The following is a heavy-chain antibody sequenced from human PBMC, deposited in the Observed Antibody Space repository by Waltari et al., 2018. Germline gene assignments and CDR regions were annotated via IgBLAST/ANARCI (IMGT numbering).Heavy chain of an antibody. D-gene: IGHD5-12*01. J-gene: IGHJ4*02. V-gene: IGHV3-53*01. CDR1: GFTVSSNY. Sequence: EVQLVESGGGLIQPGGSLRLSCAASGFTVSSNYMSWVRQAPGKGLGWVAVIYSGGSTYYAASVKGRFTISRDNSKNTLYLQMNSLRAEDTAVYYCARGRDGYKASYYFDYWGQGTLVTVSS. CDR3: ARGRDGYKASYYFDY. CDR2: IYSGGST.